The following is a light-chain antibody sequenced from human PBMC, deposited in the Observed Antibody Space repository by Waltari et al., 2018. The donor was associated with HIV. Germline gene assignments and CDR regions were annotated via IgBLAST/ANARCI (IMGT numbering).Light chain of an antibody. CDR1: SSNIGSNY. V-gene: IGLV1-47*01. Sequence: QSVLTQPPSASGTPGQRVTISCSGSSSNIGSNYVYWYQQLPGTPPKLLIYRNNQRPSGVPDRFSGSKSGTSASVAISGLRSEDEADYYCAAWDDSHYVFGTGTKVTVL. J-gene: IGLJ1*01. CDR3: AAWDDSHYV. CDR2: RNN.